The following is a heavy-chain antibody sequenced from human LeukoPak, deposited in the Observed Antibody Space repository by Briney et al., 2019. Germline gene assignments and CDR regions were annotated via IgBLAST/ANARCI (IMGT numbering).Heavy chain of an antibody. Sequence: GGSLRLSCAASGFTFSDYYMSWIRQAPGKGLEWVSYISSSGSTIYYADSVKGRFNISRDNAKNSLYLQMNSLRAEDTAVYYCARSPVLTGYWVLDYWGQGTLVTVSS. D-gene: IGHD3-9*01. CDR1: GFTFSDYY. V-gene: IGHV3-11*01. J-gene: IGHJ4*02. CDR3: ARSPVLTGYWVLDY. CDR2: ISSSGSTI.